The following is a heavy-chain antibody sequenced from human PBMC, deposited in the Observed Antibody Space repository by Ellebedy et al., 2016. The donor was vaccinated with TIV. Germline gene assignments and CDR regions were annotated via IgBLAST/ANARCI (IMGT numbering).Heavy chain of an antibody. Sequence: AASVKVSCKASGYTFSNYFMHWVRQAPGQGLDWMGWVSAYSGNTNYAENLQGRVTMTTDTSTDTAYMELRSLRSDDTAVYFCARYSGSGTYYRNGMDVWGQGTTVTVSS. V-gene: IGHV1-18*04. D-gene: IGHD3-10*01. CDR2: VSAYSGNT. CDR3: ARYSGSGTYYRNGMDV. CDR1: GYTFSNYF. J-gene: IGHJ6*02.